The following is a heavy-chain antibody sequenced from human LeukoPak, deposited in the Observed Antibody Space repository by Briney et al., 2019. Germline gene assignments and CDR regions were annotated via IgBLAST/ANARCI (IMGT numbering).Heavy chain of an antibody. CDR1: GFTFSSHV. J-gene: IGHJ5*02. CDR2: ISGNGKTT. V-gene: IGHV3-23*01. D-gene: IGHD3-3*01. Sequence: GGSLRLSCAASGFTFSSHVMSWVRQTPGKGLEWVSAISGNGKTTDYADSVRGRFIISRDNSKNTLYLQMNSLRDEDTATYYCARESVRSGSLKWFDPWGQGTLVTVSS. CDR3: ARESVRSGSLKWFDP.